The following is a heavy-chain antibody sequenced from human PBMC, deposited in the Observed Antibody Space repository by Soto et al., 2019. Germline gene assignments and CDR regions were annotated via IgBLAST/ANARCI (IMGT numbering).Heavy chain of an antibody. V-gene: IGHV4-34*01. CDR1: GGSFSGYY. J-gene: IGHJ4*02. CDR2: INHSGST. Sequence: PSETLSLTCAVYGGSFSGYYWSWIRQPPGEGLEWIGEINHSGSTNYNPSLKSRVTISVDTSKNQFSLKLSSVTAADTAVYYCARGYYDILPGYYNWGSRYFDYWGQGTLVTVSS. CDR3: ARGYYDILPGYYNWGSRYFDY. D-gene: IGHD3-9*01.